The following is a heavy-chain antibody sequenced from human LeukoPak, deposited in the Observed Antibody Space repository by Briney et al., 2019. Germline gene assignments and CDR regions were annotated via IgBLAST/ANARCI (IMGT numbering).Heavy chain of an antibody. CDR3: AKDTDYHFLTGYYYYYGMDV. Sequence: GGSLRLSCAASGFTFSSYAMSWVRQAPGKGLEWVSAISGSGGSTYYADSVKGRFTISRDNSKNTLYLQMNSLRAEDTAVYYCAKDTDYHFLTGYYYYYGMDVWGQGTTVTVSS. CDR1: GFTFSSYA. V-gene: IGHV3-23*01. D-gene: IGHD3-9*01. CDR2: ISGSGGST. J-gene: IGHJ6*02.